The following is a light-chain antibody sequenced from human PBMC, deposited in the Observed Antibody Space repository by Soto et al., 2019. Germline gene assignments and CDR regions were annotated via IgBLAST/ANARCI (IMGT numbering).Light chain of an antibody. CDR1: TTDIDNYDS. J-gene: IGLJ1*01. V-gene: IGLV2-18*01. CDR3: ASWDDSLNGYV. Sequence: QSVLTQPPSVSGSPGQSVTISCTATTTDIDNYDSVSWYQQAPGTAPKLIIYDVNNRPSGAPDRFSGSTSGNTASLTISGLQSEDETDYYCASWDDSLNGYVFGSGTKVTVL. CDR2: DVN.